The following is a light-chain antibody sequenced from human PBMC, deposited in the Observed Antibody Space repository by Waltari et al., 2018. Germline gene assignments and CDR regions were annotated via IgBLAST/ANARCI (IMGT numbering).Light chain of an antibody. V-gene: IGLV2-14*03. Sequence: QSALTQPASVSGSPGQSISIPCTGISSDVGGCNLVSWYQQHPGKAPKLMIYDVFTRPSGVSPRFSGSKSDNAASLAISGLQAEDEAVYYCSSYTASPPHVVFGGGTKVTVL. CDR3: SSYTASPPHVV. J-gene: IGLJ2*01. CDR1: SSDVGGCNL. CDR2: DVF.